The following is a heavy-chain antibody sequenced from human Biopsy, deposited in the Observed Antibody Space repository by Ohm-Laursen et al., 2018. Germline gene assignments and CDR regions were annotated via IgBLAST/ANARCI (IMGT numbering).Heavy chain of an antibody. D-gene: IGHD1-20*01. CDR3: AGDINNWNVNY. V-gene: IGHV1-24*01. J-gene: IGHJ4*02. Sequence: ASVKVSCKVSGYTLTDLSMHWVRQAPGKGLEWMRGFAPENGKTIYAQKFQGRVTMTEDTSTDTAYMELSNLRSEDTAVYYCAGDINNWNVNYWGQGTLVIVSS. CDR2: FAPENGKT. CDR1: GYTLTDLS.